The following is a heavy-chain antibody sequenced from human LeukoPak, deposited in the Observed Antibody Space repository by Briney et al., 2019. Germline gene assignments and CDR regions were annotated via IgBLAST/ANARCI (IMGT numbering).Heavy chain of an antibody. CDR2: INHSGRT. CDR1: GGSFSGYF. CDR3: ARAFDSNYNSYYYYYMDV. J-gene: IGHJ6*03. D-gene: IGHD4-11*01. Sequence: ASETLSLTCAVSGGSFSGYFWTWIRQPPGKGLEWIGEINHSGRTNYNPSLKSRVTISVDTSKNQFSLKLSSVTAADTAVYYCARAFDSNYNSYYYYYMDVWGKGTTVTVSS. V-gene: IGHV4-34*01.